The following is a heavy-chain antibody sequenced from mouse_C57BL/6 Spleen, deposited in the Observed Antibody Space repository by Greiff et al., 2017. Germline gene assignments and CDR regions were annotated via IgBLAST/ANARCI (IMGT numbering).Heavy chain of an antibody. J-gene: IGHJ3*01. CDR1: GYTFTDYN. V-gene: IGHV1-18*01. CDR2: INPNNGGT. CDR3: ERIRGNYYYGSAWFAY. D-gene: IGHD1-1*01. Sequence: EVQLQQSGPELVKPGASVKIPCKASGYTFTDYNMDWVKQSHGKSLEWIGDINPNNGGTIYNQKFKGKATLTVDKSSSTAYMELRSLTSEDTAVYYCERIRGNYYYGSAWFAYWGQGTLVTVSA.